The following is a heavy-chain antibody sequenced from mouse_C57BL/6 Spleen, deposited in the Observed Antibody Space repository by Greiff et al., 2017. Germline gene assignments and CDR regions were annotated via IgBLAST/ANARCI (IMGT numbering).Heavy chain of an antibody. D-gene: IGHD2-5*01. CDR2: IHPNSGST. V-gene: IGHV1-64*01. CDR1: GYTFTSYW. CDR3: ARRDYSNWYFDV. Sequence: VQLQQPGAELVKPGASVKLSCKASGYTFTSYWMHWVKQRPGQGLEWIGMIHPNSGSTNYNEKFKSKATLTVDESSSTAYMQLSSLTSEDSAVYYCARRDYSNWYFDVWGTGTTVTVSS. J-gene: IGHJ1*03.